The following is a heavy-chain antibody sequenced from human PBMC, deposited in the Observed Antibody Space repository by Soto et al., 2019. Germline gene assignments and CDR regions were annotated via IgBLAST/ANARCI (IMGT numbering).Heavy chain of an antibody. CDR1: RYSFPGYW. Sequence: GPSVKMSWKPSRYSFPGYWIGSVRQMPGKRLEWMGIIYPDNSNTRYNPSFQGQVTISADKSISTAYLQWSSLKASDTAIYYCARQAAAVATVPLLYFDPWGQGTLVTVSS. V-gene: IGHV5-51*01. D-gene: IGHD1-1*01. J-gene: IGHJ5*02. CDR2: IYPDNSNT. CDR3: ARQAAAVATVPLLYFDP.